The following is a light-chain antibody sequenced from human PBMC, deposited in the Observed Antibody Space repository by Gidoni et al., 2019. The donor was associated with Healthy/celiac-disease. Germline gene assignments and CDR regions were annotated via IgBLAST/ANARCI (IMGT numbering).Light chain of an antibody. V-gene: IGLV2-14*01. Sequence: QSALTPPASVSGSPGQSITISCTGTSSDVGGYHYVSWYQQHPGKAPNLMIYEVSNRPAGVSNRFSGSKSGNTASLTISGLQAEDEADYYCSSYTSSSWVFGGGTKLTVL. CDR2: EVS. J-gene: IGLJ3*02. CDR3: SSYTSSSWV. CDR1: SSDVGGYHY.